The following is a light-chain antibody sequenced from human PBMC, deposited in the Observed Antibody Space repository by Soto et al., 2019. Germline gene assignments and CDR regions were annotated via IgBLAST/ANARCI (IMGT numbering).Light chain of an antibody. CDR2: EGN. V-gene: IGLV2-23*01. J-gene: IGLJ2*01. CDR1: SSDVGSYKL. Sequence: QSALTQPASVSGSPGKSITISCTGTSSDVGSYKLVSWYQQHPDKAPKLIIYEGNKRPSGVSNRFSGSKSGDTASLTISGLQAEDEADYYCCSYAGDSADVVFGGGTKLTVL. CDR3: CSYAGDSADVV.